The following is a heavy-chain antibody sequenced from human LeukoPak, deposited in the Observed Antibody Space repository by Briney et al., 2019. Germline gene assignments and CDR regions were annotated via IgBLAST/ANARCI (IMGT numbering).Heavy chain of an antibody. V-gene: IGHV1-3*01. D-gene: IGHD3-10*01. CDR2: INAGVGNT. J-gene: IGHJ4*02. Sequence: ASVKVSCKASGYTFSSYATHWVRQAPGQGLEWMGWINAGVGNTKYSEKFQDRVTVTRDTPATTAYMELSSLRAEDTAVYYCARAGRPMIGGVTPLEHFDSWGQGTLVTVSS. CDR1: GYTFSSYA. CDR3: ARAGRPMIGGVTPLEHFDS.